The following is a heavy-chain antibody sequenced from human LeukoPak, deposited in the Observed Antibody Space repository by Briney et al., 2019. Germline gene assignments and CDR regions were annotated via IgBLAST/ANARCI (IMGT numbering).Heavy chain of an antibody. CDR1: GFTFSSYA. D-gene: IGHD3-10*01. Sequence: PGGSLRLSCAASGFTFSSYAMSWVRQAPGKGLEWVSAISGSGGSTYYADSVKGRFTISRDNSKNTLYLQMNSLRAEDTAVYYCARISMVRGVIGIDAFDIWGQGTMVTVSS. V-gene: IGHV3-23*01. J-gene: IGHJ3*02. CDR3: ARISMVRGVIGIDAFDI. CDR2: ISGSGGST.